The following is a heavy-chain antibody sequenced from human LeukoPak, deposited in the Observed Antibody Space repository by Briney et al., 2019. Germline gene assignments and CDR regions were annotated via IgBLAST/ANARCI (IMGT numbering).Heavy chain of an antibody. V-gene: IGHV4-4*02. Sequence: MASETLSLTCAVSGGSISSTNWWTWVRQPPGKGLEWIGEIYHGGSTNYNPSLRSRVTISLDKSKNQFSVKLNSVTAADTAVYYCGMGGGVAAAGAFDIWGQGTMDTVSS. D-gene: IGHD6-13*01. CDR2: IYHGGST. J-gene: IGHJ3*02. CDR1: GGSISSTNW. CDR3: GMGGGVAAAGAFDI.